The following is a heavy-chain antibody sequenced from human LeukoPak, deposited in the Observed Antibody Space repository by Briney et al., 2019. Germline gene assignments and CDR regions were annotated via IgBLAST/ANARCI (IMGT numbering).Heavy chain of an antibody. CDR3: ARDRRTVTTSVDAFDI. J-gene: IGHJ3*02. D-gene: IGHD4-17*01. V-gene: IGHV1-18*01. CDR1: GYTFTSYG. Sequence: ASVKVSCKASGYTFTSYGISWVRQAPGQGLEWMGWISAYNGNTNYAQKFQGRVTMTRDTSISTAYMELSRLRSDDTAVYYCARDRRTVTTSVDAFDIWGQGTMVTVSS. CDR2: ISAYNGNT.